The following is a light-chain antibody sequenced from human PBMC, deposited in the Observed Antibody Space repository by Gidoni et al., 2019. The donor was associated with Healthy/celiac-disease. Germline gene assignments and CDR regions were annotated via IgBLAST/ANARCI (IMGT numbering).Light chain of an antibody. CDR3: QQSDSTLIT. CDR2: AAS. J-gene: IGKJ5*01. CDR1: QSINSY. Sequence: DIQMTQSPSSLSASVGDRVTITCRASQSINSYLNWYLQKPGKAPKLLIYAASSLQSGVPSRFSGSGSGTDFTLTISSLQPEDFATYYCQQSDSTLITFGQGTRLEMK. V-gene: IGKV1-39*01.